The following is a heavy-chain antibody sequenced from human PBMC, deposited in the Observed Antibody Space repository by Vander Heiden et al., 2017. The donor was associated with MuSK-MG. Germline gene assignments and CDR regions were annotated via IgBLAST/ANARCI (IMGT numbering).Heavy chain of an antibody. CDR2: FYSGGSS. CDR1: GASIRRSEFY. V-gene: IGHV4-39*07. CDR3: ARTGIAAGAGSRPWPSLVDV. Sequence: QLQLQESGSTLAKPSGTLSVTCTVSGASIRRSEFYWGWIRQPPGKGLEWIGSFYSGGSSYYSPPLKGRATISVDSSQNQFSLKLTSVTAADTAVNYCARTGIAAGAGSRPWPSLVDVWGQGTTVTVSS. D-gene: IGHD3-10*01. J-gene: IGHJ6*02.